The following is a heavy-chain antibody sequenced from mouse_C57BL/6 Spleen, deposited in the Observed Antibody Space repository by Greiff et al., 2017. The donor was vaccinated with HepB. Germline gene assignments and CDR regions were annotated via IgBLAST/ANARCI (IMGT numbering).Heavy chain of an antibody. D-gene: IGHD2-5*01. J-gene: IGHJ4*01. CDR3: ARRYSNPHSDMDY. Sequence: VQLQQSGAELAKPGASVKLSCKASGYTFTSYWMHWVKQRPGQGLDWIGYINPSSGYTKYNQKFKDKATLTADKSSSTAYMQLSSLTYEDSAVYYCARRYSNPHSDMDYWGQGTSVTVAS. CDR2: INPSSGYT. CDR1: GYTFTSYW. V-gene: IGHV1-7*01.